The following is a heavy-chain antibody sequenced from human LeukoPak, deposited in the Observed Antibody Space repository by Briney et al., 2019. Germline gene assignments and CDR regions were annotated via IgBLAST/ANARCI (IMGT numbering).Heavy chain of an antibody. J-gene: IGHJ4*02. CDR1: GFTFSSYA. CDR2: ISYDGSNK. CDR3: AREQGVVPAASYFDY. Sequence: GGSLRLSCAASGFTFSSYAMHWARQAPGKGLEWVAVISYDGSNKYYADSVKGRFTISRDNSKNTLYLQMNSLRAEDTAVYYCAREQGVVPAASYFDYWGQGTLVTVSS. V-gene: IGHV3-30*01. D-gene: IGHD2-2*01.